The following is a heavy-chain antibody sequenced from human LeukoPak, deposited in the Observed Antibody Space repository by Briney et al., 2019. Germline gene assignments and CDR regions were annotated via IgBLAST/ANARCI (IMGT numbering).Heavy chain of an antibody. CDR1: GFTFSSSW. J-gene: IGHJ4*02. CDR3: ARQYGRPFDY. Sequence: GGSLRLSCAASGFTFSSSWIGWVRQMPGKGLEWMGIIYPGDSDTRYSPSFQGQVTISADKSINTAYLQWSSLKATDTGIYYCARQYGRPFDYWGQGTLVTVSS. D-gene: IGHD4-17*01. CDR2: IYPGDSDT. V-gene: IGHV5-51*01.